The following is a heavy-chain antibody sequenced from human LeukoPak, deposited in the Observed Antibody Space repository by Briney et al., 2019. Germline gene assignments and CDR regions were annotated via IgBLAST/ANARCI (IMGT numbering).Heavy chain of an antibody. J-gene: IGHJ4*02. Sequence: ASVKVSCKASGYTFTGYFIHWVRQAPGQGLEWMGWINPNSGGTNYAQKFQGRVTMTRDTSISTAYMELSRLRSDDTAVYYCAISDYGGKSPPLDYWGQGTLVTVPS. CDR1: GYTFTGYF. CDR2: INPNSGGT. CDR3: AISDYGGKSPPLDY. D-gene: IGHD4-23*01. V-gene: IGHV1-2*02.